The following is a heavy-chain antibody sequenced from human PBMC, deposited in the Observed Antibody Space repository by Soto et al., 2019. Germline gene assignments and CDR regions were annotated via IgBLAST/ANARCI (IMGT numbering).Heavy chain of an antibody. Sequence: PSETLSLTCTVSGGSISSRGSMSGRSFYWGWMRQPPGKGLEWIASISYSDGSYYNSSLKSRVTISVDTSKNQFSLKLSSVTAADTAVYYCARACISTSCQDYFLDYWGQGTPVTVSS. J-gene: IGHJ4*02. D-gene: IGHD2-2*01. V-gene: IGHV4-39*01. CDR2: ISYSDGS. CDR3: ARACISTSCQDYFLDY. CDR1: GGSISSRGSMSGRSFY.